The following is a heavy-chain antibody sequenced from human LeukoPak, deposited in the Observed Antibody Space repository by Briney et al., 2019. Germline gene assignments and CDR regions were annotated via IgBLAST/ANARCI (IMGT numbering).Heavy chain of an antibody. Sequence: GGSLRLSCAASGFIFSNHGMHWVRQAPGKRLEWVAVIWDDGNNKRYANSVNGRFTISKDNSENTLYLQMNGLTAEDTAMYYCARDSYQDYYGRFDPWGQGTLVIVSS. CDR3: ARDSYQDYYGRFDP. D-gene: IGHD3-10*01. CDR1: GFIFSNHG. J-gene: IGHJ5*02. V-gene: IGHV3-33*01. CDR2: IWDDGNNK.